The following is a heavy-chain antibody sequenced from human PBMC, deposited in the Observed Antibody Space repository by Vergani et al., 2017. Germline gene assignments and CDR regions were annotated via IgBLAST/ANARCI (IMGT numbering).Heavy chain of an antibody. Sequence: VQLVESGGGLVKPGGSLRLSCAASGSTFSSYAMNWVRQAPGKGLEWVSYISRSSSTIYYADSVKGRFTISRDNAKNSLHLQMNNLRAEDTAVYYCARDRGSTANWGQGTLVTVSS. CDR1: GSTFSSYA. D-gene: IGHD3-10*01. CDR2: ISRSSSTI. CDR3: ARDRGSTAN. J-gene: IGHJ4*02. V-gene: IGHV3-48*01.